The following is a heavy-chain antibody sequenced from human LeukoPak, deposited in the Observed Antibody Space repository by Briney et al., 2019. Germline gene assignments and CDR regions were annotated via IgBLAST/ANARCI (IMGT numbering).Heavy chain of an antibody. CDR1: GYTFTGYY. CDR2: INPNSGGT. V-gene: IGHV1-2*02. D-gene: IGHD2-15*01. Sequence: ASVKVSCKASGYTFTGYYMHWVRQAPGQGHEWMGWINPNSGGTNYAQKFQGRVTMTRDTSISTAYMELSRLRSDDTAVYYCARDMVVAAKGVYWGQGTLVTVSS. J-gene: IGHJ4*02. CDR3: ARDMVVAAKGVY.